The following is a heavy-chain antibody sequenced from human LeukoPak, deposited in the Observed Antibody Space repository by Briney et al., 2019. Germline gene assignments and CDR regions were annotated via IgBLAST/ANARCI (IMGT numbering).Heavy chain of an antibody. V-gene: IGHV3-30*03. D-gene: IGHD2/OR15-2a*01. J-gene: IGHJ4*02. CDR2: VSHEGSSK. CDR3: ARAGRNSEYHYFDY. Sequence: GGSLRLSCAASGYPFSGSDIHCVRQAPGKGLEWVAFVSHEGSSKFYAESVKGRFGISRDSSKSTTYLQMNGLRAEDTALYYCARAGRNSEYHYFDYWGQGALVTVSS. CDR1: GYPFSGSD.